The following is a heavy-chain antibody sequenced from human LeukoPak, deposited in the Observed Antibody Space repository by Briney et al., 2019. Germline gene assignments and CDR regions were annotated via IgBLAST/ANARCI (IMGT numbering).Heavy chain of an antibody. D-gene: IGHD3-22*01. J-gene: IGHJ4*02. Sequence: LRLSCAASGFTFSSYAMHWVRQPPGKGLEWIGDINHSGRVNYRPSLKSRVTISVDTSKSQFSLKLRAVTAADTAVYYCARGLGPMNPSLDYWGQGSLVTVSS. V-gene: IGHV4-34*01. CDR3: ARGLGPMNPSLDY. CDR2: INHSGRV. CDR1: GFTFSSYA.